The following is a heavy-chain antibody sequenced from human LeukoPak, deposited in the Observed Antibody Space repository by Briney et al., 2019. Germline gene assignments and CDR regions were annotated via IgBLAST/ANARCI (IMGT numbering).Heavy chain of an antibody. V-gene: IGHV3-21*01. D-gene: IGHD4-17*01. CDR2: ISSGGSYI. CDR3: AREDYGDTDAFDF. J-gene: IGHJ3*01. CDR1: GFTFSSYG. Sequence: GGSLRLSCAESGFTFSSYGMHWVRQAPGKGLEWVSSISSGGSYIYYAESVKGRFTISRDNAKVSLYLQMNSLRAEDTAVYYCAREDYGDTDAFDFWGQGTMVTVSS.